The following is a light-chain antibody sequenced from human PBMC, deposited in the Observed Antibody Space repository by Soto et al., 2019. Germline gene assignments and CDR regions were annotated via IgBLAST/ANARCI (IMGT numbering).Light chain of an antibody. J-gene: IGKJ1*01. Sequence: EIVLTQSPGTLSLSQGERATLSCRASQSFSNNIYLAWYQQKPGQAPRLLIYGASSRATGIRNRFSGSESGTDFTLTISRLEPEDFAVYYCQQYGNSPQTFGQGTKVDIK. CDR2: GAS. CDR1: QSFSNNIY. CDR3: QQYGNSPQT. V-gene: IGKV3-20*01.